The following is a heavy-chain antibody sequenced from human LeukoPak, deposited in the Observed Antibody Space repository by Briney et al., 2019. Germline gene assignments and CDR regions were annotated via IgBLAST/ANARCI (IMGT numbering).Heavy chain of an antibody. CDR1: GGSISSSSYY. Sequence: PSETLSLTCTVSGGSISSSSYYWGWIRQPPGKGLEWIGSIYYSGSTYYNPSLKSRVTISVDTSKNQFSLKLSSVTAADTAVYYCARLRHIAAAGTSLFDYWGQGTLVTVSS. CDR2: IYYSGST. CDR3: ARLRHIAAAGTSLFDY. V-gene: IGHV4-39*01. D-gene: IGHD6-13*01. J-gene: IGHJ4*02.